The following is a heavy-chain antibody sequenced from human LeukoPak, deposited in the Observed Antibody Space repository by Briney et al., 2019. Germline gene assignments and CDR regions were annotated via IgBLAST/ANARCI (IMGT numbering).Heavy chain of an antibody. CDR2: IYDRGST. D-gene: IGHD3-22*01. J-gene: IGHJ3*02. CDR3: ARNFAGGTTYYYDSSGYHDAFDI. V-gene: IGHV4-38-2*02. CDR1: GYSISSGYY. Sequence: SETLSLTCTVSGYSISSGYYWGWSRQPPGKGGEGIGSIYDRGSTYYNPSLKSRVTISVDPSNNHFSLKLSSLTAADTAVYYCARNFAGGTTYYYDSSGYHDAFDIWGQGTMVTVSS.